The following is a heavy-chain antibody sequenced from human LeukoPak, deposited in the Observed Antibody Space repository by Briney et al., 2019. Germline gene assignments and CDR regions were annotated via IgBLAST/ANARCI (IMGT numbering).Heavy chain of an antibody. Sequence: ASVKVSCKTSGYTFTTYAMHWVRQAPGQGPEYMGWINAANGHTKYSQKFRGRVTFTTDTSASTAYMDLSSLTSEDTAVYYCARPYIANRDWLDPWGQGTLVTVSS. CDR1: GYTFTTYA. D-gene: IGHD2-15*01. CDR2: INAANGHT. V-gene: IGHV1-3*01. J-gene: IGHJ5*02. CDR3: ARPYIANRDWLDP.